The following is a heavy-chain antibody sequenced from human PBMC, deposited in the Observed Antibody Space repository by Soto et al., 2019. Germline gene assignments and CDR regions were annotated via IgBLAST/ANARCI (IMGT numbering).Heavy chain of an antibody. J-gene: IGHJ4*02. V-gene: IGHV3-23*01. CDR3: AKYYDSSGYYKVFDY. CDR2: ISGTGDTK. D-gene: IGHD3-22*01. Sequence: GGSLRLSCAASGFTFNNYAMTWVRQAPWKGLEWVSAISGTGDTKYYADSVKGRFTVSRDDSKNTLYLQLNSLRAEDTAVYYCAKYYDSSGYYKVFDYWGQGTLVTVSS. CDR1: GFTFNNYA.